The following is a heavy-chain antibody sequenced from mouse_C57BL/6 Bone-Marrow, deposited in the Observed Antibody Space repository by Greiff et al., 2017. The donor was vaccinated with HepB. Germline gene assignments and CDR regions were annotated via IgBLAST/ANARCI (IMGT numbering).Heavy chain of an antibody. D-gene: IGHD2-2*01. V-gene: IGHV7-1*01. J-gene: IGHJ4*01. Sequence: EVQRVDSGGGLVQSGRSLRLSCATSGFTFSDFYMEWVRQAPGKGLEWIAASRNKANDYTTEYSSSVKGRFIVSRDTSQSILYLQMNALRAEDTAMYYCARDDGYYDAMDYWGQGTSVTVSS. CDR2: SRNKANDYTT. CDR3: ARDDGYYDAMDY. CDR1: GFTFSDFY.